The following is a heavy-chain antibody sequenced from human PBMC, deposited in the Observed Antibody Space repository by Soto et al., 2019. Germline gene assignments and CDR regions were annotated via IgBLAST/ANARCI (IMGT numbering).Heavy chain of an antibody. J-gene: IGHJ4*02. D-gene: IGHD2-2*01. CDR2: IDPKNGNT. CDR3: AKEYCDTSRCFLPDY. Sequence: QVQLVQSGAEVKEPGASVKVSCKASGYTFTTFGISWVRQAPGQGLEWMGWIDPKNGNTKDAQKFQGRVTMTTDTSTSTAYMELRSLRSDDTAVYFCAKEYCDTSRCFLPDYCGQGALVTVSS. V-gene: IGHV1-18*01. CDR1: GYTFTTFG.